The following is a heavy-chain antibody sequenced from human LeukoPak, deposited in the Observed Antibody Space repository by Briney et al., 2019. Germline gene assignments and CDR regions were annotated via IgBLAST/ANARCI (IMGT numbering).Heavy chain of an antibody. Sequence: GGSLRLSCAASGFTFSAYGMHWVRQAPGKGLVWVSRINTDGSSTTYADSVKGRFTISRDNAKNTLYLQMNSLRAEDTAVYYCAREEEGDAFDIWGQGTMVTVSS. CDR2: INTDGSST. CDR3: AREEEGDAFDI. CDR1: GFTFSAYG. V-gene: IGHV3-74*01. J-gene: IGHJ3*02.